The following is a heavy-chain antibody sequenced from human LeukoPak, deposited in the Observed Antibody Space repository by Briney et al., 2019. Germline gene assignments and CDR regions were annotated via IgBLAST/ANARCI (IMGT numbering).Heavy chain of an antibody. D-gene: IGHD3-22*01. V-gene: IGHV3-21*01. J-gene: IGHJ3*02. CDR1: GFSLSSYS. CDR2: ISSGSSYI. CDR3: ARDSSYITMIVVAGAFDI. Sequence: GWSLRLSCAASGFSLSSYSMNWVRQAPGKGLEWVSSISSGSSYIYYADSLKGRFTISRDNAKNSLYLQMNSLRAEDTAVYYCARDSSYITMIVVAGAFDIWGQGTMVTVSS.